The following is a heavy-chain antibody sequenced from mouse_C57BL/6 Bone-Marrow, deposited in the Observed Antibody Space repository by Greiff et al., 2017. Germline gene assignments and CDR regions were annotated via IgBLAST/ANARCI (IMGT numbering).Heavy chain of an antibody. CDR2: INPSSGYT. Sequence: VMLVESGAELARPGASVKMSCKASGYTFTSYTMHWVKQRPGQGLEWIGYINPSSGYTKYNQKFKDKATLTADKSSSTAYMQLSSLTSEDSAVYYCARLLRLPHYYAMDYWGQGTSVTVSS. V-gene: IGHV1-4*01. D-gene: IGHD3-2*02. CDR1: GYTFTSYT. CDR3: ARLLRLPHYYAMDY. J-gene: IGHJ4*01.